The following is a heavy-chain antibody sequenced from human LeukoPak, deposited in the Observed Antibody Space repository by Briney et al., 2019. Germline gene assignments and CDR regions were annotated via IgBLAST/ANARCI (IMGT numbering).Heavy chain of an antibody. CDR2: IYARGDT. J-gene: IGHJ6*02. V-gene: IGHV4-61*02. Sequence: PSETLSLTCTVSGGSVSSGSYQYSWIRQPAGKGLEWIGRIYARGDTNYNPSLRSRVTISIDASKNQFSLELISMTAADSAVCYCVAMKPPYYYYGLDVWGQGTTVTVS. CDR1: GGSVSSGSYQ. CDR3: VAMKPPYYYYGLDV.